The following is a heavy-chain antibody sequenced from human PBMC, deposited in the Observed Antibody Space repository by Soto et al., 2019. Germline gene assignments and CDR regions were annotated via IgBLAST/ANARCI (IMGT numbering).Heavy chain of an antibody. CDR2: IYYSGST. J-gene: IGHJ6*02. CDR1: GGSISSYY. V-gene: IGHV4-59*01. CDR3: ARDLIAVGRGSRWYYGMDV. Sequence: QVQLQESGPGLVKPSETLSLTCTVSGGSISSYYWSWIRQPPGKGLEWIGYIYYSGSTNYNPSLKGRVTISVDTSKNQFSLKLSSVTAADTAVYYCARDLIAVGRGSRWYYGMDVWGQGTTVTVSS. D-gene: IGHD6-19*01.